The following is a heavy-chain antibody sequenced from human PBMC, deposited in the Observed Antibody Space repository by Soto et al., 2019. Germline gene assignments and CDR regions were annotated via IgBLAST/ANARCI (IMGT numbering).Heavy chain of an antibody. CDR3: ARDRGGTTDRFDP. J-gene: IGHJ5*02. V-gene: IGHV3-48*03. D-gene: IGHD1-7*01. CDR2: ISSSGSTI. CDR1: GFTFSSYE. Sequence: GALRVSCAASGFTFSSYEMNWVRQAPGKGLEWVSYISSSGSTIYYADSVKGRFTISRDNAKNSLYLQMNSLRAEDTAVYYCARDRGGTTDRFDPWGQGTLVTVSS.